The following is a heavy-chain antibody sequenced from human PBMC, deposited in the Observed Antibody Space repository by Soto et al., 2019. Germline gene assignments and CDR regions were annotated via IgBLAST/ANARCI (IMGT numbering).Heavy chain of an antibody. J-gene: IGHJ4*02. V-gene: IGHV3-30*18. CDR1: GFTFSSYG. CDR3: AKGGVKQWLPTDY. CDR2: ISYDGSNK. Sequence: QVQLVESGGGVVQPGRSLRLSCAASGFTFSSYGMHWVRQAPGKGLEWVAVISYDGSNKYYADSVKGRFTISRDNSKNKLYLKMNSLRAEDTAVYYCAKGGVKQWLPTDYWGQGTLVTVSS. D-gene: IGHD6-19*01.